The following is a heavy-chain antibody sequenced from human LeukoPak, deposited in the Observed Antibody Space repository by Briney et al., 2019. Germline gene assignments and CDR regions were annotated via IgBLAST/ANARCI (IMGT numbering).Heavy chain of an antibody. D-gene: IGHD6-25*01. V-gene: IGHV3-48*03. CDR1: GFTFSHYE. CDR2: ISGSGNTI. J-gene: IGHJ6*03. Sequence: GGSLRPSCAASGFTFSHYEMNWVRQAPGKGLEWVSYISGSGNTIYYADSVKGRFTISRDNAENSLYLQMNSLRVEDTAVYYCARDGTPICSSGWVYMDVWGIGTTVTISS. CDR3: ARDGTPICSSGWVYMDV.